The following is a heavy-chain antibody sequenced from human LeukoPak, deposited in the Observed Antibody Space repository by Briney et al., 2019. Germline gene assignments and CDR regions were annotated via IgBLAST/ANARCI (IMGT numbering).Heavy chain of an antibody. Sequence: SETLSLTCTVSGGSISSYYWSWIRQPPGKGLEWIGYIYYSGSTNYNPSLKSRVPISVDTSKNQFSLKLSSVTAADTAVYYCARHGNGPDSEFDYWGQGTLVTVSS. J-gene: IGHJ4*02. D-gene: IGHD4-23*01. CDR1: GGSISSYY. CDR2: IYYSGST. CDR3: ARHGNGPDSEFDY. V-gene: IGHV4-59*08.